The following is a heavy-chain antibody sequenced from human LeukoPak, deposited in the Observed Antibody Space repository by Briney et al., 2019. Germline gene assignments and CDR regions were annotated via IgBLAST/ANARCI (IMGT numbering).Heavy chain of an antibody. J-gene: IGHJ4*02. Sequence: GGSLRLSCAASGFTFSSYSMKWVRQAPGKGLEWVSSISSSSYIYYADSVKGRFTISRDNAKNSLYLQMNSLRAEDTAVYYRARSVLAVAGDFDYWGQGTLVTVSS. V-gene: IGHV3-21*01. CDR2: ISSSSYI. CDR3: ARSVLAVAGDFDY. D-gene: IGHD6-19*01. CDR1: GFTFSSYS.